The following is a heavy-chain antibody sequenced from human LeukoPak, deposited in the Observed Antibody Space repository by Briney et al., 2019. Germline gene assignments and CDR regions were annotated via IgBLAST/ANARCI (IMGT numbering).Heavy chain of an antibody. V-gene: IGHV4-34*01. CDR3: ARGLGIGHYYYYYGMDV. CDR1: GGSFSGYY. D-gene: IGHD6-13*01. Sequence: SETLSLTCAVYGGSFSGYYWSWFRQPPGKGLEWIGEINHSGSTNYNPSLKSRVTISVDTSKNQFSLKLSSVTAADTAVYYCARGLGIGHYYYYYGMDVWGQGTTVTVSS. J-gene: IGHJ6*02. CDR2: INHSGST.